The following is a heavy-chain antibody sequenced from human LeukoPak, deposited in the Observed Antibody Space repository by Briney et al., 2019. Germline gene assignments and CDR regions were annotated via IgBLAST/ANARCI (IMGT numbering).Heavy chain of an antibody. V-gene: IGHV4-34*01. CDR3: AAEDSSGDLDAFDI. CDR2: TNHSGST. Sequence: SETLSLTCAVYGGSFSGYYWSWIRQPPGKGLEWIGETNHSGSTNYNPSLKSRVTISVDTSKNQFSLKLSSVTAADTAVYYCAAEDSSGDLDAFDIWGQGTMVTVSS. CDR1: GGSFSGYY. D-gene: IGHD3-22*01. J-gene: IGHJ3*02.